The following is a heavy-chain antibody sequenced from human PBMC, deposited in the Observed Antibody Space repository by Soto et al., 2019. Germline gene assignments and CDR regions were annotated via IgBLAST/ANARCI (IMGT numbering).Heavy chain of an antibody. CDR2: IIPILGIA. V-gene: IGHV1-69*04. Sequence: SVKVSCKASGGTFSSYTISRVRQAPGQGLEWMGRIIPILGIANYAQKFQGRVTITADKSTSTAYMELSSLRSEDTAVYYCARDLRCSGGSCYSHYYYGMDVWGQGTTVTVSS. J-gene: IGHJ6*02. CDR1: GGTFSSYT. CDR3: ARDLRCSGGSCYSHYYYGMDV. D-gene: IGHD2-15*01.